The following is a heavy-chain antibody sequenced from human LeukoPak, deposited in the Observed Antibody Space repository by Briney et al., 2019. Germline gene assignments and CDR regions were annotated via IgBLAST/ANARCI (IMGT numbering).Heavy chain of an antibody. CDR2: INPNSGGT. J-gene: IGHJ4*02. Sequence: ASVKVSCKASGYMFTGYYLHWVRQAPGQGLEWMGWINPNSGGTNYAQKFQGRVTMTRDTSTSTVYMELSSLRSEDTAVYYCARDKGGGYLFYWGQGTLVTVSS. CDR3: ARDKGGGYLFY. D-gene: IGHD5-24*01. CDR1: GYMFTGYY. V-gene: IGHV1-2*02.